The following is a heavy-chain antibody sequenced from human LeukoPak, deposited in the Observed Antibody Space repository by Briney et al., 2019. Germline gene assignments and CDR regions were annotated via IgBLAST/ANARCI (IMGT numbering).Heavy chain of an antibody. CDR3: ARSQYYDILTGGNTNWFDP. Sequence: SQTLSLTCTVSGGSISSGSHYWSWIRQPAGKGLEWIGRIYTSGSTNYNPSLKSRVTISVDTSKNQFSLKLSSVTAADTAVYYCARSQYYDILTGGNTNWFDPWGQGTLVTVSS. CDR1: GGSISSGSHY. V-gene: IGHV4-61*02. J-gene: IGHJ5*02. D-gene: IGHD3-9*01. CDR2: IYTSGST.